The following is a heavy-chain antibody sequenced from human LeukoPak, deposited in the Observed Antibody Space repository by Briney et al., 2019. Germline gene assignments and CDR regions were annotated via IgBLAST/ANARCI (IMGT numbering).Heavy chain of an antibody. V-gene: IGHV1-18*01. CDR1: GYTFTSYG. Sequence: GASVKVSCKASGYTFTSYGISWVRQAPGQGLEWMGWISAYNGNTSYAQKLQGRVTMTTDTSTSTAYMELRSLRSDDTAVYYCARDFEVGATTSKDAFDIWGQGTMVTVSS. J-gene: IGHJ3*02. CDR2: ISAYNGNT. CDR3: ARDFEVGATTSKDAFDI. D-gene: IGHD1-26*01.